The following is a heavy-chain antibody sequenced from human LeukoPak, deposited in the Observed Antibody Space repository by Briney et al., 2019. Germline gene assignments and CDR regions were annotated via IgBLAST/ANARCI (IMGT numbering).Heavy chain of an antibody. D-gene: IGHD2-15*01. CDR2: IRSKANSYAT. CDR3: TRRGVVAALHYWYFDL. CDR1: GFTFSGSA. J-gene: IGHJ2*01. V-gene: IGHV3-73*01. Sequence: GGSLRLSCAASGFTFSGSAMHWVRQASGKGLEWVGRIRSKANSYATAYAASVKGRFTISRDDSKNTAYLQMNSLKTEDTAVYYCTRRGVVAALHYWYFDLWGRGTLVAVSS.